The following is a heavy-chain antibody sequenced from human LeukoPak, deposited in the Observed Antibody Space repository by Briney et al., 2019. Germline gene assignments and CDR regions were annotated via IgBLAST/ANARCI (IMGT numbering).Heavy chain of an antibody. V-gene: IGHV1-2*06. J-gene: IGHJ4*02. CDR1: GYTFTGYY. D-gene: IGHD3-22*01. Sequence: PGASVKVSCKASGYTFTGYYMHWVRQAPGQGLEWMGRINPNSGGTNYAQKFQGRVTMTRDTSISTAYMELSRLRSDDTAVYYCASDRTGAGPSYDSSGYYGYWGQGTLVTVSS. CDR2: INPNSGGT. CDR3: ASDRTGAGPSYDSSGYYGY.